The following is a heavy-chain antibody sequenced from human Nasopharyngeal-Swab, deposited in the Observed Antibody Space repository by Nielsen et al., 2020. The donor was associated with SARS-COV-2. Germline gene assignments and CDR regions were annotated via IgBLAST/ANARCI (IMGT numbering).Heavy chain of an antibody. V-gene: IGHV1-58*02. CDR1: GFTFTSSA. CDR2: IVVGSGNT. J-gene: IGHJ5*02. CDR3: AAITGDTATGKGHPLGFDP. D-gene: IGHD5-18*01. Sequence: SVKVSCKASGFTFTSSAMQWVRQARGQRLEWIGWIVVGSGNTNYAQKFQERVTITRDMSTSTAYMELSSLRSEDTAVYYCAAITGDTATGKGHPLGFDPWGQGTLVTASS.